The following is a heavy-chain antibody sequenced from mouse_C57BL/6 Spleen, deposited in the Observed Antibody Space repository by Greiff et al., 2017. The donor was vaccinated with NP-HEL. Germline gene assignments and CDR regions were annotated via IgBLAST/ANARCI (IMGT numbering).Heavy chain of an antibody. CDR2: IHPNSGST. Sequence: QVQLQQPGAELVKPGASVKLSCKASGYTFTSYWMHWVKQRPGQGLEWIGMIHPNSGSTNYNEKFKSKATLTVDKSSSTAYMQLSSLTSRYSAVDYGARVDYGRSYGYFDVWGTGTTVTVSS. J-gene: IGHJ1*03. CDR1: GYTFTSYW. V-gene: IGHV1-64*01. CDR3: ARVDYGRSYGYFDV. D-gene: IGHD1-1*01.